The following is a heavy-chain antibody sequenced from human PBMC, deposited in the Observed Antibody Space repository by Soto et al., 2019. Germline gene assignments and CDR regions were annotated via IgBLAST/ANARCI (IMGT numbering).Heavy chain of an antibody. CDR1: GFTVSSNY. V-gene: IGHV3-53*01. J-gene: IGHJ6*02. Sequence: HPGGSLRLSCAASGFTVSSNYMSWVRQAPGKGLEWVSVIYSGGSTYYADSVKGRFTISRDNSKNTLYLQMNSLRAEDTAVYYCARDRQLNYYYGMDVWGQGTTVTVSS. CDR2: IYSGGST. D-gene: IGHD6-6*01. CDR3: ARDRQLNYYYGMDV.